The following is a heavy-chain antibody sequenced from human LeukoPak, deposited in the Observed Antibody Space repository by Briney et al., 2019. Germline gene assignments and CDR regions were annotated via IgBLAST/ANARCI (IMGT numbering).Heavy chain of an antibody. J-gene: IGHJ1*01. CDR1: GFTSSSHW. CDR3: ARDGLLAVADL. V-gene: IGHV3-7*01. CDR2: IKQDGSQK. Sequence: GGSLRLSCVVSGFTSSSHWMSWVRQVPGKGLEWVANIKQDGSQKSYVDSVKGRFTISRDNAKNSLYLQMNSLRAEDTAVYYCARDGLLAVADLWGQGTLVTVSS. D-gene: IGHD6-19*01.